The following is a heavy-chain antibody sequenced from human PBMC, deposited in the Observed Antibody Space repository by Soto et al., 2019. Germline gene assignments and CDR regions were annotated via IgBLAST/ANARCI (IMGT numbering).Heavy chain of an antibody. J-gene: IGHJ6*01. CDR1: GFTFSRHA. V-gene: IGHV3-23*01. D-gene: IGHD3-10*01. CDR3: SQDSWVNIVRGVTTGRDYRSQEAPVTVYSGM. Sequence: PGGSLRLSCTASGFTFSRHAMTWVRQAPGKGLEWVSGLSDSGGSIYYADSVKGRFTISRDNSKNTLYLQMSGPIVEDTAIFYCSQDSWVNIVRGVTTGRDYRSQEAPVTVYSGM. CDR2: LSDSGGSI.